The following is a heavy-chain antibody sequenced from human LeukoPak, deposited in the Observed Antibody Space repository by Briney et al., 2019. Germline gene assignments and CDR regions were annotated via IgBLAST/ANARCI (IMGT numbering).Heavy chain of an antibody. CDR3: ARDQRVAGSSGATFDY. D-gene: IGHD6-19*01. CDR2: MSPKSANT. V-gene: IGHV1-8*03. CDR1: GYTFTSYD. J-gene: IGHJ4*02. Sequence: GASVKVSCKASGYTFTSYDINWVRQASGQGLEWMGWMSPKSANTGYAQKFQGRVTITRDTSISTAYMELSSLTSEDTAVYYCARDQRVAGSSGATFDYWGQGTLVTVSS.